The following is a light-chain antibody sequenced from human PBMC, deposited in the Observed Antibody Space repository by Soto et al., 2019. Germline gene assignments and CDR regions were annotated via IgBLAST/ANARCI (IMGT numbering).Light chain of an antibody. Sequence: QSVLTQPASVSGSPGQSITISCTGTSXXVGSYNLVSWYQQHPGKAPKLMIYEGSKRPSGVSNRFSGSKSGNTASLTISGLQAEDEADYYCCSYAGSSTLYVFGTGTKLTVL. J-gene: IGLJ1*01. CDR3: CSYAGSSTLYV. CDR1: SXXVGSYNL. V-gene: IGLV2-23*01. CDR2: EGS.